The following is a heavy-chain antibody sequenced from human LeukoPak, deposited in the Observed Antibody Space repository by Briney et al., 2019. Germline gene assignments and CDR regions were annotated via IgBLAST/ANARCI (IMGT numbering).Heavy chain of an antibody. CDR3: ARHSPDGSGKYYFDY. D-gene: IGHD3-10*01. V-gene: IGHV4-61*02. CDR2: IYNEGST. CDR1: GGSISSDNYY. J-gene: IGHJ4*02. Sequence: SETLSLTCTVSGGSISSDNYYWNWIRQPAGKGLEWIGRIYNEGSTNYNPSLKSRVTISVDTSKNQFSLKLSSVTAADTAVYYCARHSPDGSGKYYFDYWGQGTLVTVSS.